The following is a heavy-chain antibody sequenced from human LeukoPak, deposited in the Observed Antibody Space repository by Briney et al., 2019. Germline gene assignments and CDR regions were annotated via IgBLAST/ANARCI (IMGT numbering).Heavy chain of an antibody. CDR3: ARNLLDSSGWYFIYYFDY. D-gene: IGHD6-19*01. CDR1: GYTFTGYY. CDR2: MNPNSGNT. V-gene: IGHV1-8*02. J-gene: IGHJ4*02. Sequence: ASVKVSCKASGYTFTGYYMHWVRQAPGQGLEWMGWMNPNSGNTGYAQKFQGRVTMTRNTSISTAYMELSSLRSEDTAVYYCARNLLDSSGWYFIYYFDYWGQGTLVTVSS.